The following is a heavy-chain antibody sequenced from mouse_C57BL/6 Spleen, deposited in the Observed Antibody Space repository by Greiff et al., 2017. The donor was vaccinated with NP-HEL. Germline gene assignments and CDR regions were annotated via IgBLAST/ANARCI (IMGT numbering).Heavy chain of an antibody. CDR3: AEGRIDDGYQGAMDY. CDR2: IDPANGNT. D-gene: IGHD2-3*01. J-gene: IGHJ4*01. V-gene: IGHV14-3*01. Sequence: VQLQQSVAELVRPGASVKLSCTASGFNIKNTYMHWVTPRPEQGLEWIGRIDPANGNTKYAPKFQGKATITADTSSNTAYLQLSSLTSEDTAIYYWAEGRIDDGYQGAMDYWGKGTSVTVAS. CDR1: GFNIKNTY.